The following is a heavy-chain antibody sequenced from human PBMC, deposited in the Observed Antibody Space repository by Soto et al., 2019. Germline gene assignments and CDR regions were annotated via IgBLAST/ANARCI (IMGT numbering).Heavy chain of an antibody. CDR3: AREARGGLERVIDY. J-gene: IGHJ4*02. V-gene: IGHV4-31*03. Sequence: SETLSLTCTVSGGSISSGGYYWSWIRQHPGKGLEWIGYIYYSGSTYYNPSLKSRVTISVDTSKNQFSLKLSSVTAADTAVYYCAREARGGLERVIDYWGQGTLVTVSS. CDR2: IYYSGST. CDR1: GGSISSGGYY. D-gene: IGHD1-1*01.